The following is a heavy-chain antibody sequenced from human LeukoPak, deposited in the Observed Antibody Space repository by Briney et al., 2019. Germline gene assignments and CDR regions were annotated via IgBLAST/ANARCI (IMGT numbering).Heavy chain of an antibody. CDR1: GFIFNTYV. Sequence: PGGSLRLSCAAPGFIFNTYVMHWVRQAPGKGLEWLAFIRYDGSNKNYADSVKGRFTISRDNTKNSLYLQMNSLRAEDTAVYYCAKDGGSDPDSFDIWGQGTMVTVSS. V-gene: IGHV3-30*02. CDR3: AKDGGSDPDSFDI. CDR2: IRYDGSNK. J-gene: IGHJ3*02. D-gene: IGHD2-15*01.